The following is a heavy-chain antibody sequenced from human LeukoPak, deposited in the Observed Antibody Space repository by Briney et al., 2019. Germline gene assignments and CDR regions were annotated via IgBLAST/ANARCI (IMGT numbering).Heavy chain of an antibody. D-gene: IGHD5-12*01. J-gene: IGHJ4*01. Sequence: GGSLRLSCAASGNYWMHWVRQAPGKGLVWVSHINSDGSWTSYADSVKGRFTISRDNAKNTLYLQMNSLRAEDTAVYFCAGLPVLATTPDYWGQEPWSPSPQ. CDR1: GNYW. CDR2: INSDGSWT. CDR3: AGLPVLATTPDY. V-gene: IGHV3-74*01.